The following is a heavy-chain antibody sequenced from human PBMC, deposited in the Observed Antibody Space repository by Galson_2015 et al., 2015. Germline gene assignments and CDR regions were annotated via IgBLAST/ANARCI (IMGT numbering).Heavy chain of an antibody. CDR2: ISSSSGTI. V-gene: IGHV3-48*02. Sequence: SLRLSCAASGFTFSSYGINWVRQAPGKGLEWVSYISSSSGTIYYADSVKGRITISRDNAKNSLYLQMNSLRDEDTAFYYCARDQLYPTVATIHYWGQGTLVTVSS. D-gene: IGHD5-12*01. J-gene: IGHJ4*02. CDR3: ARDQLYPTVATIHY. CDR1: GFTFSSYG.